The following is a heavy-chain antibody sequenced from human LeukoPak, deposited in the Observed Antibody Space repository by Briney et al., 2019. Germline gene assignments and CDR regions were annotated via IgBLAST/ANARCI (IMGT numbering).Heavy chain of an antibody. Sequence: PGMSLRLSCAASGFTFSSYGMHWVRQAPGKGLEWVAVISYDGRSEFYTDSVRGRFSISRDNSKNMVYLQMNSLRAEDTAAYYCARAGYGDPHFDFWGQGTLVTVSS. J-gene: IGHJ4*02. CDR2: ISYDGRSE. CDR3: ARAGYGDPHFDF. CDR1: GFTFSSYG. D-gene: IGHD4-17*01. V-gene: IGHV3-30*03.